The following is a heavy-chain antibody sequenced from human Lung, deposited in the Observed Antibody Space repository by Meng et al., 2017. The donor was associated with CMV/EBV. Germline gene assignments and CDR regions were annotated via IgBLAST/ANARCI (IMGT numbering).Heavy chain of an antibody. V-gene: IGHV4-4*02. D-gene: IGHD2-21*02. Sequence: RGSAPGMVKASGTLSLTCAVSGGSISSINWWSWVRQPPGKGLEWIGEIYHSGSTNYNPSLKSRVTISVDKSKNQFSLKLSSVTAADTAVYYCARVVTALWGYYFDYWGQGTLVTVSS. CDR3: ARVVTALWGYYFDY. CDR2: IYHSGST. CDR1: GGSISSINW. J-gene: IGHJ4*02.